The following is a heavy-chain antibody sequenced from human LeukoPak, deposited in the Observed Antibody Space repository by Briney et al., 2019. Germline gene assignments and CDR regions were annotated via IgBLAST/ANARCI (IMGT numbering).Heavy chain of an antibody. Sequence: ASVKVSCKASGYTFTGYYMHSVRQAPGQGREWMGWTNPNSGGTNYAQKFQGRVTMTKDTSISTAYMEQSSLRADDTAVYYCARLSQQSFDIWGRGTLVTVSS. CDR2: TNPNSGGT. J-gene: IGHJ3*02. CDR3: ARLSQQSFDI. CDR1: GYTFTGYY. V-gene: IGHV1-2*02. D-gene: IGHD4-11*01.